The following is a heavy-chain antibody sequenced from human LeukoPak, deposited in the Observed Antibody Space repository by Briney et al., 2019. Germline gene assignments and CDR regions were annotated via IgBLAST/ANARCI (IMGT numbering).Heavy chain of an antibody. V-gene: IGHV3-11*04. D-gene: IGHD1-26*01. CDR1: GFTFSDYY. J-gene: IGHJ3*02. CDR3: AREGSYRAFDI. CDR2: ISSSSGTM. Sequence: GGSLRLSCAASGFTFSDYYMSWIRQAPGKGLEWVSYISSSSGTMYYSDSVKARFTIFRDNAKNSLFLQMNSLRAEDTAVYYCAREGSYRAFDIWGQGTMVTVSS.